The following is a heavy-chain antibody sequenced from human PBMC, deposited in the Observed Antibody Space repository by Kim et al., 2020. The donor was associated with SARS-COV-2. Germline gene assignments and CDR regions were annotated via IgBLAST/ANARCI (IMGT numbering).Heavy chain of an antibody. CDR2: IYYSGST. CDR3: ARGESYYYGMDV. D-gene: IGHD3-10*01. J-gene: IGHJ6*02. Sequence: SETLSLTCTVSGGSISSSSYYWGWIRQPPGKGLEWIGSIYYSGSTYYNPSLKSRVTISVDTSKNQFSLKLSSVTAADTAVYYCARGESYYYGMDVWGQGTTVTVSS. CDR1: GGSISSSSYY. V-gene: IGHV4-39*01.